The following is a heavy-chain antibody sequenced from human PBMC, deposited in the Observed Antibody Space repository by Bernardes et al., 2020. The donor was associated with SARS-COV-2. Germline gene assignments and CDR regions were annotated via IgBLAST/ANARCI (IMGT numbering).Heavy chain of an antibody. V-gene: IGHV3-23*01. J-gene: IGHJ4*02. D-gene: IGHD2-2*01. Sequence: GGSLRLSCAASGFSFGDYVLSWVRQAPGTGLEWVSTISNCGGITSYADSVKGRFIISRDNSKNMLYLQMNSLRTDDTAVYFCAKPPHYCSSTSCPFDYWGQGTLVTVSS. CDR3: AKPPHYCSSTSCPFDY. CDR1: GFSFGDYV. CDR2: ISNCGGIT.